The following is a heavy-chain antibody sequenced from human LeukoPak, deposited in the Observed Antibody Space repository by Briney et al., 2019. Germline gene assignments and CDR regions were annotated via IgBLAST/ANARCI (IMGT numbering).Heavy chain of an antibody. Sequence: PGGSLRLSCAASGFIFSDYWMSWVRQAPGKGPEWVATTKPDGSDKYYVDSVKGRFTISRDNAKNALYLQMNSLRADDTAMYYCARRGFFDLWGRGTLVSVSS. CDR2: TKPDGSDK. CDR1: GFIFSDYW. J-gene: IGHJ2*01. V-gene: IGHV3-7*03. CDR3: ARRGFFDL.